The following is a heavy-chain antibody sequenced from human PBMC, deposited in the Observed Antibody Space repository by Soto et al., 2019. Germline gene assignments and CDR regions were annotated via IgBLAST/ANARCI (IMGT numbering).Heavy chain of an antibody. D-gene: IGHD3-3*01. CDR3: ARAGYDFWSGYYDAFDI. J-gene: IGHJ3*02. CDR1: GYAFTSYG. CDR2: ISAYNGNT. V-gene: IGHV1-18*01. Sequence: GASVKVSCKASGYAFTSYGISWVRQAPGQGLEWMGWISAYNGNTNYAQKLQGRVTMTTDTSTSTAYMELRSLRSDDTAVYYCARAGYDFWSGYYDAFDIWGQGTMVTVSS.